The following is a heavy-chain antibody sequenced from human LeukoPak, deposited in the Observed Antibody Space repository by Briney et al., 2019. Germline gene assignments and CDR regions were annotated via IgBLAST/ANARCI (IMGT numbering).Heavy chain of an antibody. J-gene: IGHJ5*02. CDR1: GGSISSSSYD. D-gene: IGHD3-10*01. CDR2: IYYSGST. CDR3: ARGTVQGVINRYNWFDP. Sequence: PETLCLTCTVSGGSISSSSYDWGWIRQPPGKGLGWIGSIYYSGSTYYNPSLKSRVTISVDTSKNQFSLKLSSVTAADTAVYYCARGTVQGVINRYNWFDPWGQGTLVTVSP. V-gene: IGHV4-39*01.